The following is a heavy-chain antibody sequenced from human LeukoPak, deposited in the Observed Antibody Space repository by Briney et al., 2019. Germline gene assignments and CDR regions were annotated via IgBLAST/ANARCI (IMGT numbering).Heavy chain of an antibody. CDR2: IYYSGST. CDR1: GGSISSGGYS. CDR3: ARDRRGSYPPYFDY. V-gene: IGHV4-30-4*01. D-gene: IGHD1-26*01. Sequence: SETLSLTCTVSGGSISSGGYSWSWIRQPPGKGLEWIGYIYYSGSTYYNPSLKSRVTISVDTSKNQFSLKLSSVTAADTAVYYCARDRRGSYPPYFDYWGQGTLVTVSS. J-gene: IGHJ4*02.